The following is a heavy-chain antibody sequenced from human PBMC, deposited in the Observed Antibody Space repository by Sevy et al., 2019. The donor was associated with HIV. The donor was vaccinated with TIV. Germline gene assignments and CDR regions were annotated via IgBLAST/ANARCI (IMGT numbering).Heavy chain of an antibody. D-gene: IGHD6-19*01. J-gene: IGHJ6*02. Sequence: GGSLRLSCAASGFTFSSYGMHWVRQAPGKGLEWVAVISYDGSNKYYADSVKGRFTISRDNSKNTLYLQMNSLRAEDTAVYYCAKDWQWLVAYYYGMDVWGQGITVTVSS. CDR2: ISYDGSNK. CDR3: AKDWQWLVAYYYGMDV. CDR1: GFTFSSYG. V-gene: IGHV3-30*18.